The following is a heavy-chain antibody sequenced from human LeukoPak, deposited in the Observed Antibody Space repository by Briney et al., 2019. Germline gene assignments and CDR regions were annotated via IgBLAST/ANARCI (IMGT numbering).Heavy chain of an antibody. D-gene: IGHD2-15*01. J-gene: IGHJ4*02. CDR3: ATQIPSIVVVVAATGIFDY. V-gene: IGHV1-46*01. CDR2: INPSGGST. CDR1: GYTFTSYY. Sequence: ASVKVSCKASGYTFTSYYMHWVRQAPGQGLEWMGIINPSGGSTSYAQKFQGRVTMTEDTSTDTAYMELSSLRSEDTAVYYCATQIPSIVVVVAATGIFDYWGQGTLVTVSS.